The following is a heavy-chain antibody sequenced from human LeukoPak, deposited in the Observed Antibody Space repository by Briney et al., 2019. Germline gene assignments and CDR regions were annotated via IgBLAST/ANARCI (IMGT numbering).Heavy chain of an antibody. V-gene: IGHV4-59*01. CDR1: GGSISSYY. CDR3: ARALGYSSPDAFDI. J-gene: IGHJ3*02. D-gene: IGHD6-13*01. CDR2: IYYSGST. Sequence: PSETLSLTCTVSGGSISSYYWSWIRQPPGKGLEWIGYIYYSGSTNYNPSLKSRVTISVDTSKNQFSLKLSSVTAADTAVYYCARALGYSSPDAFDIWDQGTMVTVSS.